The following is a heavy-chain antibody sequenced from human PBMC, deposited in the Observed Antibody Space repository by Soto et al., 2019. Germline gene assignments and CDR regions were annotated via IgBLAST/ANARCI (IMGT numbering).Heavy chain of an antibody. CDR2: ICSSSETI. D-gene: IGHD3-16*01. J-gene: IGHJ4*02. CDR1: GFTFSSYD. Sequence: EVQLVESGGDLVQPGGSLRLSCAASGFTFSSYDMNWFRQAPGKGLEWVSYICSSSETIYYADSVKGRFTISRDNAKNSLYLQMNSLRVEDTAVYYCVGSYEIGWGQGTLVTVSS. V-gene: IGHV3-48*01. CDR3: VGSYEIG.